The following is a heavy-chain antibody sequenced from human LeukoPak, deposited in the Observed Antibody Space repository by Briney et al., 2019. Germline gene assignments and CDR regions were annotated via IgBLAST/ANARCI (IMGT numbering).Heavy chain of an antibody. J-gene: IGHJ6*03. CDR1: GGTFSSYA. D-gene: IGHD3-22*01. CDR3: ARDRYYDSISQPYYYMDV. V-gene: IGHV1-69*06. Sequence: ASVKVSCKASGGTFSSYAISWVRQAPGQGLEWMGGIIPIFGTANYAQKFQGRVTITADKSTSTAYMELSSLRSEDTAVYYCARDRYYDSISQPYYYMDVWGKGTTVTVSS. CDR2: IIPIFGTA.